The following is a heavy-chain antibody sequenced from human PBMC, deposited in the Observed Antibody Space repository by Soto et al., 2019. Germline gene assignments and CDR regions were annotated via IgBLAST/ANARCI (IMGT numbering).Heavy chain of an antibody. CDR1: GFTVSTNY. D-gene: IGHD4-17*01. CDR2: IYSVGST. V-gene: IGHV3-66*01. J-gene: IGHJ4*02. Sequence: GGSLRLSCAVSGFTVSTNYMSWVRQAPGKGLEWVSVIYSVGSTFYADSVKGRFTISRDNSKNTLYLQMNSLRAEDKGVYYCARGFDYGDSFDYWGQGTLVTRLL. CDR3: ARGFDYGDSFDY.